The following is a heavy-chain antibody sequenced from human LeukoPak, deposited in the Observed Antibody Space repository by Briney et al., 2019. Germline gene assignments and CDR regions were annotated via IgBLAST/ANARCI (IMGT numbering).Heavy chain of an antibody. CDR3: ARRAYCGGDCYYSDAFDI. CDR1: GFTFSSYS. CDR2: ISSSSSYI. Sequence: PGGSLRLSCAASGFTFSSYSMNWVRQAPGKGLEWVSSISSSSSYIYYADSVKGRFTISRDNAKNSLYLQMNSLRAEDTAVYYCARRAYCGGDCYYSDAFDIWGQGTMVTVS. J-gene: IGHJ3*02. D-gene: IGHD2-21*02. V-gene: IGHV3-21*01.